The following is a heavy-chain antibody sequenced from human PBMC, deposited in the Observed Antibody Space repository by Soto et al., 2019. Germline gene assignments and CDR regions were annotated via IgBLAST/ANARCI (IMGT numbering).Heavy chain of an antibody. V-gene: IGHV4-39*01. D-gene: IGHD2-21*02. Sequence: QLQLQESGPGLVKPSETLSLTCTVSGGSISSSSYYWGWIRQPPGKGLEWIGSIYYSGSTYYNPSLKRRVPISVDTAKNQFSLRLSSVTAADTAVYYCARHPIVVVTARRYYGYFDLWGRGTLVTVSS. CDR1: GGSISSSSYY. J-gene: IGHJ2*01. CDR2: IYYSGST. CDR3: ARHPIVVVTARRYYGYFDL.